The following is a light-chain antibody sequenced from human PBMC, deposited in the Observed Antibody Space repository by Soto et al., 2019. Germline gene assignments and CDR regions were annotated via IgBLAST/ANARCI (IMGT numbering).Light chain of an antibody. Sequence: EIVMTQSPVALSVSPGESAALSCRASQSVGRNFAWYQQRPGQAPRVLIYGTSTRATGVPARFSGSGSGTDFTLTISSLRSEDFAVYYCQQYNKWPYTVGQGPRLEIK. CDR3: QQYNKWPYT. CDR2: GTS. V-gene: IGKV3-15*01. CDR1: QSVGRN. J-gene: IGKJ2*01.